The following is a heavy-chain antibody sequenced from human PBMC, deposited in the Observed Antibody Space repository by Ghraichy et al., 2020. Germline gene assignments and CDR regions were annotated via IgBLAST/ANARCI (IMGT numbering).Heavy chain of an antibody. J-gene: IGHJ4*02. V-gene: IGHV2-5*02. CDR1: GFSLSTSGVG. Sequence: SGPTLVKPTQTLTLTCTFSGFSLSTSGVGVGWIRQPPGEALEWLALIYWDDDRRYSPSLKSRLTITKDTSKNQVVLTMTNMGPVDTATYFCVHNWEAVGVYYFDFWGQGTLVTVSS. CDR3: VHNWEAVGVYYFDF. D-gene: IGHD6-13*01. CDR2: IYWDDDR.